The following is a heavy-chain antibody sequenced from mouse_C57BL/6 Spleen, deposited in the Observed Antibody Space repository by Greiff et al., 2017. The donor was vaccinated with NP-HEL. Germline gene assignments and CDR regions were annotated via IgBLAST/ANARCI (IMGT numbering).Heavy chain of an antibody. D-gene: IGHD1-1*01. V-gene: IGHV7-3*01. CDR2: IRNKANGYTT. J-gene: IGHJ1*03. CDR3: ARYDYGSSARYFDV. Sequence: EVKLVESGGGLVQPGGSLSLSCAASGFTFTDYYMSWVRQPPGKALEWLGFIRNKANGYTTEYSASVKGRFTISRDNSQSILYLQMNALRAEDSATYYCARYDYGSSARYFDVWGTGTTVTVSS. CDR1: GFTFTDYY.